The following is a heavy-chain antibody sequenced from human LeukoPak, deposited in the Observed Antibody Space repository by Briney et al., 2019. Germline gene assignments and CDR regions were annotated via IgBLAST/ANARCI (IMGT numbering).Heavy chain of an antibody. J-gene: IGHJ5*02. D-gene: IGHD2/OR15-2a*01. CDR1: GYTFTDYF. CDR2: LNPHSGVT. CDR3: ARELIEDQNWFDP. Sequence: GASVKVSCKASGYTFTDYFIHWVRQAPGQGLEWMGWLNPHSGVTKYAQKFQGRVTMTRDTSISIAYMDLSGLKSDDTAVYFCARELIEDQNWFDPWGQGTLVTVSS. V-gene: IGHV1-2*02.